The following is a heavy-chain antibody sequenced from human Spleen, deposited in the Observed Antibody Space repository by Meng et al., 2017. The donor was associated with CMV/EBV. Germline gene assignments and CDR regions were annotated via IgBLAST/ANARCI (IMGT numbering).Heavy chain of an antibody. V-gene: IGHV3-21*04. D-gene: IGHD3-3*02. CDR3: AKDHPTLGIYFDY. Sequence: GGSLRLSCAASGFIFSGYSMNWVRQAPGKGLEWVSSITNSSSYIYYADSVKGRFTISRDNSKNTLYLQMNSLRAEDTAVYYCAKDHPTLGIYFDYWGQGTLVTVSS. CDR1: GFIFSGYS. CDR2: ITNSSSYI. J-gene: IGHJ4*02.